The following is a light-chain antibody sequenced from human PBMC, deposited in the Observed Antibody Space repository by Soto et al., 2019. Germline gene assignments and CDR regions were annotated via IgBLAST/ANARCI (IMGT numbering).Light chain of an antibody. CDR2: WAS. CDR3: QQYYTTPRT. V-gene: IGKV4-1*01. J-gene: IGKJ1*01. CDR1: QSVLYSSNNQDY. Sequence: DIVMTQSPDSLAVSLGERATINCKSSQSVLYSSNNQDYLAWYSQKPGQPPKLLIYWASTRESGVPARFSGRGSGTDFTLTISSLQAEDVAVYYCQQYYTTPRTFGQVTRVEIK.